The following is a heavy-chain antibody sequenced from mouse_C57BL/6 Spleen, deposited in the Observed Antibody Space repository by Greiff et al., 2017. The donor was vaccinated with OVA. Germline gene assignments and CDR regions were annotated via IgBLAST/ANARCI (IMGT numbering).Heavy chain of an antibody. CDR3: APYGSSYPAWFAY. CDR2: IHPNSGST. D-gene: IGHD1-1*01. Sequence: QVQLQQPGAELVKPGASVKLSCKASGYTFTSYWMHWVKQRPGQGLEWIGMIHPNSGSTNYNEKFKSKATLTVDKSSSTAYMQLSSLTSEDSAVYYCAPYGSSYPAWFAYWGQGTLVTVSA. V-gene: IGHV1-64*01. CDR1: GYTFTSYW. J-gene: IGHJ3*01.